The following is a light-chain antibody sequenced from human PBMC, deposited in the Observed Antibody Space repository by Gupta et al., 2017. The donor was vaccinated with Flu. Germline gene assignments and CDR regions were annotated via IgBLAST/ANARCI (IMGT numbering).Light chain of an antibody. J-gene: IGKJ2*01. CDR2: AAS. V-gene: IGKV1-39*01. CDR3: QQSYSILYT. CDR1: QSIRSY. Sequence: DIQMPQSPSSLSASVGDRVTITCRASQSIRSYLNWYQQIPGKAPKLLIYAASSLQSGVPSRFSGSGSGTDFTLTISSLQPEDFATYYCQQSYSILYTFGQGTKLETK.